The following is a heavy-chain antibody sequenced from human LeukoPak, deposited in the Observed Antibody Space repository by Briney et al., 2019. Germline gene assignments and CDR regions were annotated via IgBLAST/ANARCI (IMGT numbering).Heavy chain of an antibody. J-gene: IGHJ4*02. Sequence: TGGSPRLSCAASGFTFSSYAMTWVRQAPGKGLEWVSSINSGGSRTYYADSVKGRFTISRDNSKDTLYLQMNSLRAEDTAVYYCAKTFGGGSGNPYYFDSWGQGTLVPVSS. CDR1: GFTFSSYA. V-gene: IGHV3-23*01. CDR2: INSGGSRT. CDR3: AKTFGGGSGNPYYFDS. D-gene: IGHD3-16*01.